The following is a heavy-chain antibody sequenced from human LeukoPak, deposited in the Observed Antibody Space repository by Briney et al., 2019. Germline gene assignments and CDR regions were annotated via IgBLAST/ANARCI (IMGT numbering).Heavy chain of an antibody. CDR3: ATCRGGSGYHHFDY. V-gene: IGHV1-24*01. J-gene: IGHJ4*02. Sequence: ASVKVSCKVSGYTLTELSMHWVRQAPGKGLEWMGGFDPEDGETIYAQKFQGRVTMTEDTSTDTAYMELSSLRSEDTAVYYCATCRGGSGYHHFDYWGQGTLVTVSS. CDR2: FDPEDGET. CDR1: GYTLTELS. D-gene: IGHD3-16*01.